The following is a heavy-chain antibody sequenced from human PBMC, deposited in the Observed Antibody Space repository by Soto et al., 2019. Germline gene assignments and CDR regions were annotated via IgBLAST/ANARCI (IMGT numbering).Heavy chain of an antibody. Sequence: PSETLSLTCAVYGGSFSGYYWSWIRQPPGKGLEWIGEINHSGSTNYNPSLKSRVTISVDTSKNQFSLKLSSVTAADTAVYYCARAEGNQQLVRAYYYYGMDVWGQGTTVT. CDR1: GGSFSGYY. CDR2: INHSGST. CDR3: ARAEGNQQLVRAYYYYGMDV. J-gene: IGHJ6*02. D-gene: IGHD6-13*01. V-gene: IGHV4-34*01.